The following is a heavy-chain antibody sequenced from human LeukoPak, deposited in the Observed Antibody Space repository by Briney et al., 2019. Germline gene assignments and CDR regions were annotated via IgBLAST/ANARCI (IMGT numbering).Heavy chain of an antibody. J-gene: IGHJ4*02. CDR2: ISGSGGST. Sequence: SGGSLRLSCAASGFTFSSYAMSWVRQAPGKGLEWVSAISGSGGSTYYADSVKGRVTISRDNSKSTLYLQMNSLRVEDTAVYYCAKAPVVAAPLSVDYWGQGTLVTVSS. V-gene: IGHV3-23*01. D-gene: IGHD2-15*01. CDR1: GFTFSSYA. CDR3: AKAPVVAAPLSVDY.